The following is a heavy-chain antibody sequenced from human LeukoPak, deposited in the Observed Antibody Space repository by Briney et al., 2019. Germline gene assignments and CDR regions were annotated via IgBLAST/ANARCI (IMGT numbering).Heavy chain of an antibody. J-gene: IGHJ3*02. CDR2: IYYSGST. CDR1: GGSISSYY. CDR3: AREGWYYYDSSGENAFDI. Sequence: SETLSLTCTVSGGSISSYYWSRIRQPPGKGLEWIGYIYYSGSTNYNPSLKSRVTISVDTSKNQFSLKLSSVTAADTAVYYCAREGWYYYDSSGENAFDIWGQGTMVTVSS. V-gene: IGHV4-59*01. D-gene: IGHD3-22*01.